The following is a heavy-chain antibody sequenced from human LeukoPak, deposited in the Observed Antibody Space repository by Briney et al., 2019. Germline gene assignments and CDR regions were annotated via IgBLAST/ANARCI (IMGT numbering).Heavy chain of an antibody. V-gene: IGHV4-4*07. CDR1: GGSISSYY. CDR2: IYTCGST. D-gene: IGHD3-3*01. J-gene: IGHJ6*03. Sequence: SETLSLTCTVSGGSISSYYWSWIWQPAGKGLEWIGRIYTCGSTNYNPSLKIRVPMSVDTSKNQFSLKLSSVPAADTAVYYCAREIGVPFGVVIIGYMDVWGKGTTVTVSS. CDR3: AREIGVPFGVVIIGYMDV.